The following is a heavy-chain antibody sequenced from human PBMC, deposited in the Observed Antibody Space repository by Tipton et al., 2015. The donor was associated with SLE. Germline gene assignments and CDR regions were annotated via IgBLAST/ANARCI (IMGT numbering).Heavy chain of an antibody. J-gene: IGHJ4*02. D-gene: IGHD6-6*01. V-gene: IGHV4-39*07. CDR3: ARVLYSSSFFDY. CDR1: GGSISSSSYY. CDR2: IYYSGST. Sequence: TLSLTCTVSGGSISSSSYYWGWIRQPPGKGLEWIGSIYYSGSTYYNPSLKSRVTISVDTSKNQFSLKLSSVTAADTAAYYCARVLYSSSFFDYWGQGTLVTVSS.